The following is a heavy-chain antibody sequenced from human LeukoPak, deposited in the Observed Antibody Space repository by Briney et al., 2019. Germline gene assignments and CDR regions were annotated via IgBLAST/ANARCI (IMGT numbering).Heavy chain of an antibody. V-gene: IGHV3-33*06. D-gene: IGHD6-19*01. Sequence: GGSLRLSCAASGFTFSSYGMHWVRQAPGKGLEGVAVIWYDGSNKYYADSVKGRFTISRDNSKNTLYLQMNSLRAEDTAVYYCAKEKYSSVLKYYFDYWGQGTLVTVSS. CDR2: IWYDGSNK. J-gene: IGHJ4*02. CDR1: GFTFSSYG. CDR3: AKEKYSSVLKYYFDY.